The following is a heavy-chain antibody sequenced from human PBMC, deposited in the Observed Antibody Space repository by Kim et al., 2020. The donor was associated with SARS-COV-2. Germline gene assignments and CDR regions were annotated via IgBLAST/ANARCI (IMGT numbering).Heavy chain of an antibody. CDR2: ISGSDGTT. CDR1: GFTFSAYA. V-gene: IGHV3-23*01. D-gene: IGHD3-22*01. CDR3: AKHFGSSGSEFHH. J-gene: IGHJ1*01. Sequence: GGSLRLSCAASGFTFSAYAMGWVRQAPGKGLEWVSGISGSDGTTYYADSVKGRFIISRANSKNTLHLQMNSLRAEDTAIYYCAKHFGSSGSEFHHWGQGTLVTVSS.